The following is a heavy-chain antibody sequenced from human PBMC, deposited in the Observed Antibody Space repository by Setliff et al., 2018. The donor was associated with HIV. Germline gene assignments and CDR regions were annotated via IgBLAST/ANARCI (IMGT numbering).Heavy chain of an antibody. CDR3: ARIFYYYYYMDA. CDR1: GFTFNTYA. V-gene: IGHV3-23*01. CDR2: ISGSGGST. Sequence: GGSLRLSCAASGFTFNTYAMSWVRQAPGKGLEWVSVISGSGGSTFYADSVKGRFTISRDNSKNTLYLQMGSLRAEDMAVYYCARIFYYYYYMDAWAKGPRSPSP. J-gene: IGHJ6*03.